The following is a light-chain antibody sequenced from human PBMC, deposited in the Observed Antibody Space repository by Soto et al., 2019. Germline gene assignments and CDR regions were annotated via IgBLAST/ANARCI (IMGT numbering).Light chain of an antibody. CDR3: QQSDTALSIT. J-gene: IGKJ5*01. CDR2: AAS. CDR1: ESINRH. Sequence: LSASVGDRVTITCRASESINRHLNWYQQQPGKAPKLLIYAASSLQNGVPSRFWGGGSGTDFTLIITNLQPEDFATYYCQQSDTALSITFGPGTRLAIK. V-gene: IGKV1-39*01.